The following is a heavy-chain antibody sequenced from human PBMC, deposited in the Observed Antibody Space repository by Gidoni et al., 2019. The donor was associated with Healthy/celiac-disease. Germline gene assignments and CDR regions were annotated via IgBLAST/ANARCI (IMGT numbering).Heavy chain of an antibody. J-gene: IGHJ6*02. V-gene: IGHV3-23*01. CDR3: AKDRAVAGTYYYGMDV. CDR1: GFTCSSYA. D-gene: IGHD6-19*01. CDR2: ISGSGGST. Sequence: EVQLLESGGGLVQPGGSLRLSCAASGFTCSSYAMRWVRQAPGKGLEWVSAISGSGGSTYYADSVKGRFTISRDNSKNTLYLQMNSLRAEDTAVYYCAKDRAVAGTYYYGMDVWGQGTTVTVSS.